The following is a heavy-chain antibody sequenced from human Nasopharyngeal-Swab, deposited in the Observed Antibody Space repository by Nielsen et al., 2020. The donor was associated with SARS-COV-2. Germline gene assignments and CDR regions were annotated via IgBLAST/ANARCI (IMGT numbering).Heavy chain of an antibody. CDR2: ISSSGSTI. J-gene: IGHJ6*02. V-gene: IGHV3-11*01. Sequence: GESLKISCAASGFTFSDYYMSWIRQAPGKGLEWVSYISSSGSTIYYADSVKGRFTISRDNAKNSLYLQMNSLRAEDTAVYYCARGSERYSYGYDYYYYGMDVWGQGTTVTVSS. CDR1: GFTFSDYY. CDR3: ARGSERYSYGYDYYYYGMDV. D-gene: IGHD5-18*01.